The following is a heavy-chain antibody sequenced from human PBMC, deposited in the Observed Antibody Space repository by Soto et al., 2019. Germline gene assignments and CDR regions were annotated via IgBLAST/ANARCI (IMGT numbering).Heavy chain of an antibody. CDR3: ARSLGSGIAVAGTGWFDP. CDR2: NYPGDSDT. CDR1: GYSFTSYW. J-gene: IGHJ5*02. Sequence: PGESLKISCKGSGYSFTSYWTGWVRQMPGKGLEWMGINYPGDSDTRYSPSFQGQVTISADKSISTAYLQWSSLKASDTAMYYCARSLGSGIAVAGTGWFDPWGQGTLVTVSS. D-gene: IGHD6-19*01. V-gene: IGHV5-51*01.